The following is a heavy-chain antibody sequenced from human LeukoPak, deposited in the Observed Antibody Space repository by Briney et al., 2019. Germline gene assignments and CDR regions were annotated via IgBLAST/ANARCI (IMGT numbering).Heavy chain of an antibody. V-gene: IGHV3-74*01. CDR2: IHSDGSTT. D-gene: IGHD3-22*01. J-gene: IGHJ4*02. Sequence: GGSLRLSCATSGFTFSTFWMHWVRQVPGKGLVWVSRIHSDGSTTNYADLAKGRFTISRDNAKNTLYLQMNNLRAEDTAVYYCARDRDSRGYSHFDYWGQGTLVTVSS. CDR1: GFTFSTFW. CDR3: ARDRDSRGYSHFDY.